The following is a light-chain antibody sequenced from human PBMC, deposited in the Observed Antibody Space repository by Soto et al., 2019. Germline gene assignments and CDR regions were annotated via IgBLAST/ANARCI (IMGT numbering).Light chain of an antibody. CDR3: AAWDDSLSGRYV. CDR2: RND. Sequence: QSVLTQPPSASGTPGQRVTLSCSGSSSNIGSNSVYWYQQLPGTAPKLLIYRNDQRPSGVPDRFSGSKSGTSASLAISGLRSEGEADYYCAAWDDSLSGRYVFGTGTKVTV. J-gene: IGLJ1*01. CDR1: SSNIGSNS. V-gene: IGLV1-47*01.